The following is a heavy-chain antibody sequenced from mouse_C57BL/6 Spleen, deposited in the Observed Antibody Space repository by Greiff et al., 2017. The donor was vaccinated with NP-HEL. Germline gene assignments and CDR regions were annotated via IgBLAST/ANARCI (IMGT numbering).Heavy chain of an antibody. CDR2: IYPGDGDT. Sequence: VQVVESGPELVKPGASVKISCKASGYAFSSSWMNWVKQRPGKGLEWIGRIYPGDGDTNYNGKFKGKATLTADKSSSTAYMQLSSLTSEDSAVYFCARSRVYYFDYWGQGTTLTVSS. CDR1: GYAFSSSW. CDR3: ARSRVYYFDY. J-gene: IGHJ2*01. V-gene: IGHV1-82*01.